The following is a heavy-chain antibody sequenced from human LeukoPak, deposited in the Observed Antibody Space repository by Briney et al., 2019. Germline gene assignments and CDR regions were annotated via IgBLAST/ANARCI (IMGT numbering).Heavy chain of an antibody. V-gene: IGHV4-38-2*02. CDR2: IYHSGST. CDR3: ARDKGGDYDPTYNWFDP. Sequence: SETLSLTCTVSGYSISSGYYWGWIRQPPGKGLEWIGNIYHSGSTYYNPSLKSRVTISVDTSKNQFSLKLNSVTAADTAVYYCARDKGGDYDPTYNWFDPWGQGTLVTVSS. D-gene: IGHD4-17*01. J-gene: IGHJ5*02. CDR1: GYSISSGYY.